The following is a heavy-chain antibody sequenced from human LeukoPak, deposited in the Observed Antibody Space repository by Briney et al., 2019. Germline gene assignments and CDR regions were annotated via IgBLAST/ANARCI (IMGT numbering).Heavy chain of an antibody. CDR2: LYYGGTS. J-gene: IGHJ5*02. CDR3: ARGSPNFWSGNSNWFDP. CDR1: GGSVTSCSYY. D-gene: IGHD3-3*01. V-gene: IGHV4-61*03. Sequence: PSETVSLTCTVSGGSVTSCSYYWSWIRQPPGKGLEWFGYLYYGGTSNYKPFHKSRATISIDTFKNHFSLKISSVTAANTAVYYCARGSPNFWSGNSNWFDPWGQGALVTVSS.